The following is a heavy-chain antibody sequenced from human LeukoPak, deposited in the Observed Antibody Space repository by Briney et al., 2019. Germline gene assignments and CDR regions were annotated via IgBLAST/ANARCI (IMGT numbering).Heavy chain of an antibody. CDR3: ARDSLLGWQQLPTGWFY. D-gene: IGHD6-13*01. J-gene: IGHJ4*02. Sequence: GASVKVSCKASGYTFTSYGISWVRPAPGQGLEWMGWISAYNGNTNYAQKLQGRVTMTTDTSTSTAYMELRSLRSDDTAVYYCARDSLLGWQQLPTGWFYWGQGTLVTVSS. CDR1: GYTFTSYG. V-gene: IGHV1-18*01. CDR2: ISAYNGNT.